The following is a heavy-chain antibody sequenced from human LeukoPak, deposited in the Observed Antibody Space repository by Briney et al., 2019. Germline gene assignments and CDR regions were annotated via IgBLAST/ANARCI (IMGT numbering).Heavy chain of an antibody. J-gene: IGHJ6*02. CDR2: ISGSVGST. D-gene: IGHD1-1*01. V-gene: IGHV3-23*01. CDR3: AKSQLYGSYYYYGMDV. Sequence: PGGSLRLSCAASGFTFSSYAMSWVRQAPGKGLEWVSAISGSVGSTYYADSVKGRFTISRDNSKNTLYLQMNSLGAEDTAVYYCAKSQLYGSYYYYGMDVWGQGTTVTVSS. CDR1: GFTFSSYA.